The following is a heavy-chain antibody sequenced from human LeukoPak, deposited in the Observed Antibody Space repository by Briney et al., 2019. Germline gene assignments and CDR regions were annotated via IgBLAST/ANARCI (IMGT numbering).Heavy chain of an antibody. CDR3: ARLQGSGWWS. CDR1: GGSISSYY. V-gene: IGHV4-59*01. Sequence: SETLSLTCTVSGGSISSYYWNWIRQPPGKGLEWIGYIYYSGSTNYNPSLQSRVTISVDTSKNQFPLKLTSVTAADTAVYYCARLQGSGWWSWGQGTLVTVSS. J-gene: IGHJ5*02. D-gene: IGHD6-19*01. CDR2: IYYSGST.